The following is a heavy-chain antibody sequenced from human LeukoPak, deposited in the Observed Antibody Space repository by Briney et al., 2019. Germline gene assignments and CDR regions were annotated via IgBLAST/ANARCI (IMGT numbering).Heavy chain of an antibody. CDR1: GDSISRDY. D-gene: IGHD3-9*01. CDR2: IYDGGTT. J-gene: IGHJ6*02. V-gene: IGHV4-59*01. CDR3: ARDRDFLTGSYYYTMDV. Sequence: SETLSLTCTVSGDSISRDYWTWIRQPPGKGLELSRYIYDGGTTDYNPSLKSRVTISLDKSKNLFSLRLSSVTAADTAVYYCARDRDFLTGSYYYTMDVWGQGTTVTVSS.